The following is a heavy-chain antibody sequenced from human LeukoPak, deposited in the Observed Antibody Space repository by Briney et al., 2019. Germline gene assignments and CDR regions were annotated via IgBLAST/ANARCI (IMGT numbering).Heavy chain of an antibody. J-gene: IGHJ4*02. CDR1: GFTFSSYA. Sequence: PGGSLRLSCAASGFTFSSYAMSWVRQAPGKGLKWVSALSGSGAGTYYADSVKGRFTISRDNSKNTLYLQMNSLRAEDTAIYYCAKGRQSRQHLGDYWGQGTLVTVSS. V-gene: IGHV3-23*01. D-gene: IGHD7-27*01. CDR2: LSGSGAGT. CDR3: AKGRQSRQHLGDY.